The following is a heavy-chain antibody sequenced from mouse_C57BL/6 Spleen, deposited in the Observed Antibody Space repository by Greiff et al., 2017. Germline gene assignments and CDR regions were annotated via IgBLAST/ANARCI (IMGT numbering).Heavy chain of an antibody. CDR1: GYTFTSYW. V-gene: IGHV1-61*01. CDR3: ARKGSYYPYYYAMDY. D-gene: IGHD2-12*01. J-gene: IGHJ4*01. CDR2: IYPSDSET. Sequence: QVQLQQPGAELVRPGSSVKLSCKASGYTFTSYWMDWVKQRPGQGLEWIGNIYPSDSETHYNQKFKDKATLTVDKSSSTAYMQLSSLTSEDSAVYYCARKGSYYPYYYAMDYWGQGTSVTVSS.